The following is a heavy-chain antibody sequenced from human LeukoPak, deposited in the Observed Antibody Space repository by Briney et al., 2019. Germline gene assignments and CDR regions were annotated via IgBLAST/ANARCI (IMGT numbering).Heavy chain of an antibody. CDR2: IYSGGST. CDR3: ARAGLYCSSTSCYRNDY. D-gene: IGHD2-2*02. J-gene: IGHJ4*02. Sequence: GGSLRLSCTASGFTFSDHYMDWVRQAPGKGLEWVSVIYSGGSTYYADSVRGRFTISRDNSKNTLYLQMNSLRAEDTAVYYCARAGLYCSSTSCYRNDYWGQGTLVTVSS. CDR1: GFTFSDHY. V-gene: IGHV3-66*01.